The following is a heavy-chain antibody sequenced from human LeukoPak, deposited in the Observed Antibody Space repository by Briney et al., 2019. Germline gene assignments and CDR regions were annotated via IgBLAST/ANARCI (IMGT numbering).Heavy chain of an antibody. V-gene: IGHV4-59*01. CDR2: IYYSGST. CDR3: ARWYSSWYYFDY. D-gene: IGHD6-13*01. J-gene: IGHJ4*02. CDR1: GGSISSYY. Sequence: SETLSLTCTVSGGSISSYYWSWIRQPPGKGLEWIGYIYYSGSTNYNPSLESRVTISVDTSKNQFSLKLSSVTAADTAVYYCARWYSSWYYFDYWGQGTLVTVSS.